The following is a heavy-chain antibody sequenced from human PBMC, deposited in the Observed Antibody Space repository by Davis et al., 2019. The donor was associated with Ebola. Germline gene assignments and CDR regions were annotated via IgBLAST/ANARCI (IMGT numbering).Heavy chain of an antibody. D-gene: IGHD3-10*01. CDR3: ARDTYYYGSGSYYNWGFFDY. CDR1: GFTFDDYA. CDR2: ISWNSGSI. Sequence: SLKISCAASGFTFDDYAMHWVRQAPGKGLEWVSGISWNSGSIGYADSVKGRFTISRDNAKNSLYLQMNSLRAEDTAVYYCARDTYYYGSGSYYNWGFFDYWGQGTLVTVSS. J-gene: IGHJ4*02. V-gene: IGHV3-9*01.